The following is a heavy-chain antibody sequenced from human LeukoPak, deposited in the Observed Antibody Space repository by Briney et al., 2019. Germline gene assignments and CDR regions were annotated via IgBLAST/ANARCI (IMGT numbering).Heavy chain of an antibody. J-gene: IGHJ4*02. CDR1: GFTFSSYW. D-gene: IGHD4-17*01. CDR2: INSDGSST. Sequence: GGSLRLSCAASGFTFSSYWMHWVRQAPGKGLVWVSRINSDGSSTSYADSVKGRFTISRDNSKNTLYLQMNSLRAEDTAVYYCAKDSRIMTTGNDYWGQGTLVTVSS. CDR3: AKDSRIMTTGNDY. V-gene: IGHV3-74*01.